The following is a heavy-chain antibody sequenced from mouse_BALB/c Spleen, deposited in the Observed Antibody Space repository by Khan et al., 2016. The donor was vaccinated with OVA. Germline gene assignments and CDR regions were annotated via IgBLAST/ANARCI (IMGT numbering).Heavy chain of an antibody. Sequence: EVELVESGGGLVQPGGSRKLSCAASGFTFSSFGMFWIRQAPEKGLEWVAYISSGSNTIYYADTVKGRFTISRDNPKNTLFLQMTSLRSEDTAMYYCSSILGIYAMDYWGQGTSVTVSS. V-gene: IGHV5-17*02. CDR1: GFTFSSFG. J-gene: IGHJ4*01. D-gene: IGHD1-1*02. CDR2: ISSGSNTI. CDR3: SSILGIYAMDY.